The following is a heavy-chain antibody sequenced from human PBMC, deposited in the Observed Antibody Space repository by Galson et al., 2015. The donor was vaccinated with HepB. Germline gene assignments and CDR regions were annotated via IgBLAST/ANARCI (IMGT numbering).Heavy chain of an antibody. J-gene: IGHJ6*02. Sequence: ETLSLTCAVYGGSFSGYYWSWIRQPPGKGLEWIGEINHSGSTNYNPSLKSRVTISVDTSKNQFSLKLSSVTAADTAVYYCASIAARPGWYYYYGMDVWGQGTTVTVSS. CDR1: GGSFSGYY. CDR3: ASIAARPGWYYYYGMDV. CDR2: INHSGST. V-gene: IGHV4-34*01. D-gene: IGHD6-6*01.